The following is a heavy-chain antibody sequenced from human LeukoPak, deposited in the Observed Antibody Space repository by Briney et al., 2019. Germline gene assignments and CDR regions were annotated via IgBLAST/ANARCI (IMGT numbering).Heavy chain of an antibody. V-gene: IGHV3-23*01. CDR1: GFSFSSYA. J-gene: IGHJ4*02. D-gene: IGHD1-26*01. CDR2: ISGSGYST. Sequence: GGSLRLSCAASGFSFSSYAMTWVRQAPGKGLEWVSAISGSGYSTYYADSVKGRFTISRDNSKNTLYLQMNSLRAEDTALYFCAQWSRYFDYWGQGTLVTVSS. CDR3: AQWSRYFDY.